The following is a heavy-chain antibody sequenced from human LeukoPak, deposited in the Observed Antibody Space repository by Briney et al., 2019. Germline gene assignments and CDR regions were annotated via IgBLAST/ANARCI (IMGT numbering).Heavy chain of an antibody. Sequence: SETLSLTCTVSGGSISSSNYYWGWIRQPPGKGLEWIGSIYYSGSTYYNPSLKSRVTISVDTSKNQFSLKLSSVTAADTAVYYCARGYNYGYRYYYLDYWGQGTLVTVSS. CDR1: GGSISSSNYY. CDR3: ARGYNYGYRYYYLDY. V-gene: IGHV4-39*01. J-gene: IGHJ4*02. CDR2: IYYSGST. D-gene: IGHD5-18*01.